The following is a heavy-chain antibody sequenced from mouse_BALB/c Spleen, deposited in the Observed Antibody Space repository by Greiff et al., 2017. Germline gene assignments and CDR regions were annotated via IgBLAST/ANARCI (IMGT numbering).Heavy chain of an antibody. J-gene: IGHJ4*01. CDR1: GYTFTSYW. CDR2: IDPSDSYT. V-gene: IGHV1-69*02. D-gene: IGHD2-4*01. CDR3: ARRRLMSTTGAYYAMDY. Sequence: QVQLQQPGAELVKPGASVKLSCKASGYTFTSYWMHWVKQRPGQGLEWIGEIDPSDSYTNYNQKFKGKATLTVDKSSSTAYMQLSSLTSEDSAVYDSARRRLMSTTGAYYAMDYWGQGTSVTVSS.